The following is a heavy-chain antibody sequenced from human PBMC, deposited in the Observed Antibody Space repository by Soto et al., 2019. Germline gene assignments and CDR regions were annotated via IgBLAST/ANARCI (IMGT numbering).Heavy chain of an antibody. J-gene: IGHJ3*02. Sequence: GGSLRLSCAASGFTFSSYAMSWVRQAPGKGLEWVSAISGSGGSTYYADSVKGRFTISRDNSKNTLYLQMNSLRAEDTAVYYCAKATRSSSSSSGAFDIWGQGTMVTVSS. D-gene: IGHD6-6*01. CDR3: AKATRSSSSSSGAFDI. CDR1: GFTFSSYA. CDR2: ISGSGGST. V-gene: IGHV3-23*01.